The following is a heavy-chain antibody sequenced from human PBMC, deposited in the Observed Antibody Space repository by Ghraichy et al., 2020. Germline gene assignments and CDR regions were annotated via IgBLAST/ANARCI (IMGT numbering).Heavy chain of an antibody. CDR2: INHSGST. V-gene: IGHV4-34*01. D-gene: IGHD6-19*01. J-gene: IGHJ4*02. CDR1: GGSFSGYY. Sequence: SETLSLTCAVYGGSFSGYYWSWIRQPPGKGLEWIGEINHSGSTNYNPSLKSRVTISVDTSKNQFSLKLSSVTAADTAVYYCASAHSSGWLLLWGQGTLVTVSS. CDR3: ASAHSSGWLLL.